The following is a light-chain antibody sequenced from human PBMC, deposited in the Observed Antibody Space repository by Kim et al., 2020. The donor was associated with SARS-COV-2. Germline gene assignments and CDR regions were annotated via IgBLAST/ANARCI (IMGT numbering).Light chain of an antibody. Sequence: EIVLTQSPATLSLSPGERATLSCRASQSVSNFLAWYHQRRGQAPRLLIYDASNMATGIPARFSGSGSGTDFTLTISSLEPEDSAVYYCQQRSNWLTFGGGTKVDIK. J-gene: IGKJ4*01. V-gene: IGKV3-11*01. CDR3: QQRSNWLT. CDR2: DAS. CDR1: QSVSNF.